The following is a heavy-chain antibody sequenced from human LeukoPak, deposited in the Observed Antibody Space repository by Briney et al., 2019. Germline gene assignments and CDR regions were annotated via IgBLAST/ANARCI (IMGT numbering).Heavy chain of an antibody. D-gene: IGHD1-1*01. V-gene: IGHV5-51*01. CDR1: GHSFASYW. Sequence: GESLKISCEVSGHSFASYWIGWVRQMPGKGLEWMGIIYPGDPDTRYSPSFQGQVTISADKSISTAFLQWSSLKASDTAMYYCARRRVDNIDYWGQGTLVTVSS. J-gene: IGHJ4*02. CDR2: IYPGDPDT. CDR3: ARRRVDNIDY.